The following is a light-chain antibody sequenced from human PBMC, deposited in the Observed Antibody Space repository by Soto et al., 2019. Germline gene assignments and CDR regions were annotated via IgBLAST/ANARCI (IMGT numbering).Light chain of an antibody. CDR3: QQANSFPIT. CDR1: QSIRTN. J-gene: IGKJ5*01. V-gene: IGKV3-15*01. Sequence: EIVLTQSPATLSVSAGGTVTPSCRASQSIRTNVAWYQQIPGQAPRLLVYGASTRATGVPARFSGSGSGIEFTLTISSLQSEDFATYFCQQANSFPITFGQGTRLEIK. CDR2: GAS.